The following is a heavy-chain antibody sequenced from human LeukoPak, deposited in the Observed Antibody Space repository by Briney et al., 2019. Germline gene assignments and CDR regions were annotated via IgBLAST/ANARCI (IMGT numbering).Heavy chain of an antibody. CDR3: ASRAAVAGPRSYSFDI. CDR2: ITPYNDKT. CDR1: GYTLVNHG. V-gene: IGHV1-18*01. D-gene: IGHD6-19*01. Sequence: GASVKVSCKASGYTLVNHGITWVRQAPGQGLEWMGWITPYNDKTNYAQRFQGRLTMTTETSTNTAYMELRSLTSDDTAVYYCASRAAVAGPRSYSFDIWGKGTMVTVSS. J-gene: IGHJ3*02.